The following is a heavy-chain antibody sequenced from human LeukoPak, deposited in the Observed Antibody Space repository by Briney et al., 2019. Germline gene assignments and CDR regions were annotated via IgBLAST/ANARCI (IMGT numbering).Heavy chain of an antibody. V-gene: IGHV1-2*02. CDR2: INPNSGGT. D-gene: IGHD4-23*01. Sequence: ASVKVSCKASGYTFTGYYMHWVRQAPGQGLEWMGWINPNSGGTNYAQKFQGRVTMARDTSISTAYVELSRLRSDDTAVYYCARAWSGGKDALSDYWGQGTLVTVSS. J-gene: IGHJ4*02. CDR3: ARAWSGGKDALSDY. CDR1: GYTFTGYY.